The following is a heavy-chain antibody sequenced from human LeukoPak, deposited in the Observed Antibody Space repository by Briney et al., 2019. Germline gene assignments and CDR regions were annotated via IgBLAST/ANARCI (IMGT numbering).Heavy chain of an antibody. CDR3: ATSVTRRRLDWFIDL. CDR2: ISSSAGTI. J-gene: IGHJ2*01. D-gene: IGHD4-17*01. CDR1: GFTFRDYY. Sequence: GSLRLPCAASGFTFRDYYMSWFRQPPGKGLEWFSYISSSAGTIHYVDSVKGRFTISRDNAKNSLYLQMDSLRVEDTAVYYCATSVTRRRLDWFIDLWGRGTLVSVSS. V-gene: IGHV3-11*04.